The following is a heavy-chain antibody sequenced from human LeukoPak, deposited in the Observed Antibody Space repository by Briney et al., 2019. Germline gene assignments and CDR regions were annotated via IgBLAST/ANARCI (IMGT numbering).Heavy chain of an antibody. CDR1: GFTVSSNY. CDR3: AKVALGGYNSYFDY. D-gene: IGHD5-24*01. J-gene: IGHJ4*02. Sequence: GGSLRLSCAASGFTVSSNYMSWVRLAPGKGLEWVAFIRYDGGNKYYADSVKGRFTISRDNSKNTLYLQMNSLRAEDTAVYYCAKVALGGYNSYFDYWGQGTLVTVSS. V-gene: IGHV3-30*02. CDR2: IRYDGGNK.